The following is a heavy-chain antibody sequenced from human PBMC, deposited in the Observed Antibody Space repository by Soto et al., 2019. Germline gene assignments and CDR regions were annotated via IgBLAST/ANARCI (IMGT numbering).Heavy chain of an antibody. CDR3: ARCLGQQLVSYGMDV. CDR2: IYNSGST. Sequence: PETLSLTCTVSGGSISSSSYYWGWIRQPPGKGLEWIGSIYNSGSTYYNPSLKSRVTISVDMSENQFSLKLSSVTAADTAVYYGARCLGQQLVSYGMDVWGQGNTVT. D-gene: IGHD6-13*01. J-gene: IGHJ6*02. V-gene: IGHV4-39*01. CDR1: GGSISSSSYY.